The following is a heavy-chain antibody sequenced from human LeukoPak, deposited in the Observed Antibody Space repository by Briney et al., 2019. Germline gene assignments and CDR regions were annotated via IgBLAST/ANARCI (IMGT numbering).Heavy chain of an antibody. Sequence: SETLSLTCTVSRVSIRSGSYYWSWIRQPAGTGLEWIGRIYTSGTTNYNPSLKSRVTISVGTSKSQFSLKLNSVTAADTAVYYCAREVSDYDILTGWIDYWGQGALVSVSS. D-gene: IGHD3-9*01. CDR1: RVSIRSGSYY. V-gene: IGHV4-61*02. CDR3: AREVSDYDILTGWIDY. J-gene: IGHJ4*02. CDR2: IYTSGTT.